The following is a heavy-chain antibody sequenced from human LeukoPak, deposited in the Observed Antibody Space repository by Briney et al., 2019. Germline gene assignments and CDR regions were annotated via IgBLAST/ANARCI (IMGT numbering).Heavy chain of an antibody. V-gene: IGHV3-53*01. D-gene: IGHD1-26*01. CDR2: IYSGGST. CDR3: AKPTRGSGSFLIDF. J-gene: IGHJ4*02. Sequence: GGSLRLSCAASGFTVSSNYMSWVRQAPGKGLEWVSVIYSGGSTYYADSVKGRFTISRDNSKNTLYLQMNSLRAEDTAVYCCAKPTRGSGSFLIDFWGQGTLVTVSS. CDR1: GFTVSSNY.